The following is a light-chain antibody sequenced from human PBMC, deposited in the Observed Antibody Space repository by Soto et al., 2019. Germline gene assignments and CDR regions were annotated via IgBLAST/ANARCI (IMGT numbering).Light chain of an antibody. Sequence: QLVLTQPASVSGSPGQSITISCTGTSSDVGDYNYVSWYQQHPGKAPKLMIYDVSHRPSGVSSRFSGSKSGNTASLTISGLQAEDEADYYCASYTDSTIVMFGGGTKLTVL. CDR3: ASYTDSTIVM. V-gene: IGLV2-14*01. CDR2: DVS. J-gene: IGLJ3*02. CDR1: SSDVGDYNY.